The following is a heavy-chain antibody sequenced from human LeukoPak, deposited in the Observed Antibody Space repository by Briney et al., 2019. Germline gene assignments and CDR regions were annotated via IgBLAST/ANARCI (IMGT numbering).Heavy chain of an antibody. CDR1: GFTFSSYD. D-gene: IGHD3-10*01. CDR3: ARIHPYYYGSGSYLMGYYYFGMDV. Sequence: GGSLRLSCAVSGFTFSSYDMNWVRQAPGKGLEWISYISGSGSTIYDAGSVKGRFTVSRDNAKNSLHLQMNSLRAEDTAVYYCARIHPYYYGSGSYLMGYYYFGMDVWGQGTTVTVSS. V-gene: IGHV3-48*03. CDR2: ISGSGSTI. J-gene: IGHJ6*02.